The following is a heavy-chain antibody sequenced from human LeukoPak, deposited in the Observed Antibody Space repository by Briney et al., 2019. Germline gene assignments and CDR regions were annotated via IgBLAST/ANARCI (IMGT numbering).Heavy chain of an antibody. Sequence: PSQTLSLTCTVSGGPISSGGYYWSWIRQPPGKGLEWIGYIYHSGSTYYNPSLKSRVTISVDRSKNQFSLRLSSVTAADTAVYYCARTLKDYYDSSGYYYYYYMDVWGKGTTVTVSS. CDR2: IYHSGST. J-gene: IGHJ6*03. CDR3: ARTLKDYYDSSGYYYYYYMDV. CDR1: GGPISSGGYY. D-gene: IGHD3-22*01. V-gene: IGHV4-30-2*02.